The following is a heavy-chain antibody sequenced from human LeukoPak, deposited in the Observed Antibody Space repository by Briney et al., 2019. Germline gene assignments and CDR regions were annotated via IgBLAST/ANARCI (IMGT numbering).Heavy chain of an antibody. Sequence: GGSLRLSCEASGFTFDDYAMHWVRQAPGKGLEWVSGISWNSGSIGYADSVKGRFTISRDNAKNSLYLQMNSLRAEDTALYYCAKDRYYDSSGSFDYWGQGTLVTVSS. CDR1: GFTFDDYA. CDR3: AKDRYYDSSGSFDY. CDR2: ISWNSGSI. V-gene: IGHV3-9*01. D-gene: IGHD3-22*01. J-gene: IGHJ4*02.